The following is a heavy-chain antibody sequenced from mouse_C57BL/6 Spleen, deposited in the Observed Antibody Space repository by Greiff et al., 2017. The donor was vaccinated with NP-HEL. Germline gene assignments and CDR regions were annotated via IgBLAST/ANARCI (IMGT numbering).Heavy chain of an antibody. D-gene: IGHD1-1*02. CDR3: ARKGVATRYFDG. J-gene: IGHJ1*03. CDR2: IYPSDSET. Sequence: QVQLQQPGAELVRPGSSVKLSCKASGYTFTSYWMDWVKQRPGQGLEWIGNIYPSDSETHYNQKFKDKATLTVDKSSSTAYMQLSSLTSEDSAVYYCARKGVATRYFDGWGTGTTVTVSS. V-gene: IGHV1-61*01. CDR1: GYTFTSYW.